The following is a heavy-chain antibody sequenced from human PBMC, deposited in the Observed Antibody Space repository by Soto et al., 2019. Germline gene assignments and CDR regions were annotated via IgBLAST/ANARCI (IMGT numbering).Heavy chain of an antibody. D-gene: IGHD3-22*01. CDR1: GYTFTSYD. Sequence: ASVKVSCKASGYTFTSYDINWVRQATGQGLEWMGWMNPNSGNTGYAQKFQGRVTMTRNTSISTAYMELSSLRSEDTAVYYCASGDDSSGKPRRFDYWGQGTLVTVSS. CDR3: ASGDDSSGKPRRFDY. J-gene: IGHJ4*02. CDR2: MNPNSGNT. V-gene: IGHV1-8*01.